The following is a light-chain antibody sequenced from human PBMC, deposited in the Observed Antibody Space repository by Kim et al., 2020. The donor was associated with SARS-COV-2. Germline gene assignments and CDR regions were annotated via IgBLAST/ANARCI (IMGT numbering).Light chain of an antibody. J-gene: IGLJ1*01. Sequence: QSVTISSTGTRSDVGGYNYVSWYQQHPGKAPQLMIYDVSKRPSGVPDRFSCSKSGNTASLTISGLQAEDEADYYCCSYAGSYTFYVFGTGTKVTVL. V-gene: IGLV2-11*01. CDR3: CSYAGSYTFYV. CDR1: RSDVGGYNY. CDR2: DVS.